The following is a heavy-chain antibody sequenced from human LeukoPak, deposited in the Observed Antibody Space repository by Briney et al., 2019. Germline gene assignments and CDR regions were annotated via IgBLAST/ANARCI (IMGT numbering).Heavy chain of an antibody. V-gene: IGHV3-23*01. CDR1: GFTFSSYW. Sequence: GGSLRLSCAASGFTFSSYWMSWVRQAPGKGLEWVSAISGSGGSTYYADSVKGRFTISRDNSKNTLYLQMNSLRAEDTAVYYCAKLTMIGWGNPAFDYWGQGTLVTVSS. CDR3: AKLTMIGWGNPAFDY. J-gene: IGHJ4*02. D-gene: IGHD3-22*01. CDR2: ISGSGGST.